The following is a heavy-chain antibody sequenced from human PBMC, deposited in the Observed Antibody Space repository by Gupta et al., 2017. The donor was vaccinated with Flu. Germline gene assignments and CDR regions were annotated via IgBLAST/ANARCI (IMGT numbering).Heavy chain of an antibody. V-gene: IGHV3-74*01. CDR2: INSDGSST. J-gene: IGHJ2*01. D-gene: IGHD3-3*01. CDR1: GFTFSSYW. Sequence: EVQLVESGGGLVQPGGSLKLSCAASGFTFSSYWMHWVSQAPGKGRVWVSRINSDGSSTSYADSVKGRFTISRDNAKTTLYLQMNSLRAEDTAVYYCARGRSRTRYYDFWSAQGESWYFDLWGRGTLVTVSS. CDR3: ARGRSRTRYYDFWSAQGESWYFDL.